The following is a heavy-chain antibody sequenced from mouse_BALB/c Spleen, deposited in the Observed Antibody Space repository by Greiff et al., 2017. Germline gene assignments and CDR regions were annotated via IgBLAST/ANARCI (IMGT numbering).Heavy chain of an antibody. J-gene: IGHJ4*01. CDR2: ISDGGSYT. D-gene: IGHD4-1*01. CDR1: GFTFSDYY. V-gene: IGHV5-4*02. Sequence: EVKLVESGGGLVKPGGSLKLSCAASGFTFSDYYMYWVRQTPEKRLEWVATISDGGSYTYYPDSVKGRFTISRDNAKNNLYLQMSSLKSEDTAMYYCARGTGTDAMDYWGQGTSVTVSS. CDR3: ARGTGTDAMDY.